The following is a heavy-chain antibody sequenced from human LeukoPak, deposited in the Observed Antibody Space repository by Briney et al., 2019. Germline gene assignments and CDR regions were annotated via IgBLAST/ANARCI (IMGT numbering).Heavy chain of an antibody. CDR2: ISYDGSNK. CDR1: GFTFSSYA. V-gene: IGHV3-30-3*01. Sequence: PGRSLRLSCAASGFTFSSYAMHWVRQAPGKGLEWVAVISYDGSNKYYADSVKGRFTISRDNAKNSLYLQMNSLRAEDTAVYYCARSIYGGRFDPWGQGTLVTVSS. CDR3: ARSIYGGRFDP. D-gene: IGHD4-23*01. J-gene: IGHJ5*02.